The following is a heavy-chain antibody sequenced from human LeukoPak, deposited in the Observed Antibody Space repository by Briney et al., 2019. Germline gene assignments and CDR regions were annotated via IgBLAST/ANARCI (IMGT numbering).Heavy chain of an antibody. D-gene: IGHD6-13*01. CDR3: ARDWAIAAAGTS. V-gene: IGHV3-30*01. J-gene: IGHJ4*02. Sequence: DPGGSLRLSCAASGFTFSSYAMHWVRQAPGKGLERVAVISYDGSNKYYADSVKGRFTISRDNSKNTLYLQMDSLRAEDTAVYYCARDWAIAAAGTSWGQGTLVTVSS. CDR2: ISYDGSNK. CDR1: GFTFSSYA.